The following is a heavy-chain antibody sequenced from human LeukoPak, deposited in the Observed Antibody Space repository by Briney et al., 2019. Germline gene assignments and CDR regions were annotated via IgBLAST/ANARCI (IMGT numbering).Heavy chain of an antibody. CDR2: ISGSGGST. CDR3: AKDAHSSGWYKLEYRYFDY. D-gene: IGHD6-19*01. V-gene: IGHV3-23*01. J-gene: IGHJ4*02. Sequence: GGSLRLSCAASGFTFSSYAMSWVRQAPGKGLEWVSAISGSGGSTYYADSVKGRFTISRDNSKNTLYLRMNSLRAEDTAVYYCAKDAHSSGWYKLEYRYFDYWGQGTLVTVSS. CDR1: GFTFSSYA.